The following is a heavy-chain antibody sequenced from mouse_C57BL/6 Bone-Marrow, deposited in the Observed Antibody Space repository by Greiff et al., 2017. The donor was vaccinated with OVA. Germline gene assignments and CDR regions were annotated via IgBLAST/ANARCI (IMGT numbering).Heavy chain of an antibody. CDR1: GFTFTDYY. CDR3: ARFYYYAMDY. J-gene: IGHJ4*01. Sequence: EVKLVESGGGLVQPGGSLSLSCAASGFTFTDYYMSWVRQPPGKALEWLGFIRNKANGYTTEYSASVKGRFTISRDNSQSILYLQMNALRAEDSATYYCARFYYYAMDYWGQGTSVTVSS. CDR2: IRNKANGYTT. V-gene: IGHV7-3*01.